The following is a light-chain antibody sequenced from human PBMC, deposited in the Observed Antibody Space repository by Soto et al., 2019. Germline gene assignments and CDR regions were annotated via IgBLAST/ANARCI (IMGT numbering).Light chain of an antibody. Sequence: EIVLTQSPATLSLSPGEGATLSRRASQSVSRYLAWYQQKPGQAPRLLIYDTSNRAIGIPARFSGSGSGTDFTLTISSLEPEDSAVYYCQQRTNLPLFTFGPGTKVDIK. J-gene: IGKJ3*01. CDR1: QSVSRY. CDR3: QQRTNLPLFT. V-gene: IGKV3-11*01. CDR2: DTS.